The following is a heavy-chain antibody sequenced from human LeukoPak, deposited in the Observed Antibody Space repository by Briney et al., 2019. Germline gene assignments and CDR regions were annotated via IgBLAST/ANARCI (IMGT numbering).Heavy chain of an antibody. J-gene: IGHJ4*02. V-gene: IGHV3-23*01. CDR2: ISGSGGST. Sequence: PGGSLRLSCAASGFTFSSYAMSWVRQAPGKGLEWVSAISGSGGSTYYADSVKGRFTISRDNSKNTLYLQMNSLRAEDTAVYYCAKYGDIAVAGILFDYWGQGNLVTVSS. D-gene: IGHD6-19*01. CDR1: GFTFSSYA. CDR3: AKYGDIAVAGILFDY.